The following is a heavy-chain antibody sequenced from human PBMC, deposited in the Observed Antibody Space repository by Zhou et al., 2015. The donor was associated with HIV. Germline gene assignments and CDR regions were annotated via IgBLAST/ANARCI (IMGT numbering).Heavy chain of an antibody. J-gene: IGHJ3*02. CDR2: IIPIFGTA. D-gene: IGHD4-17*01. CDR1: GGTFSSYA. Sequence: QVQLVQSGAEVKKPGSSVKVSCKASGGTFSSYAISWVRQAPGQGLEWMGGIIPIFGTANYAQKFQGRVTITADESTSTAYMELSSLRSEDTAVYYCARRRPMTTVTGFAFDIWGQGTMVTVSS. CDR3: ARRRPMTTVTGFAFDI. V-gene: IGHV1-69*12.